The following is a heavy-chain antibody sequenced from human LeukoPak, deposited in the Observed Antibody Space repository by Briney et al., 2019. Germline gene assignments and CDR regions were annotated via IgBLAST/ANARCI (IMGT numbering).Heavy chain of an antibody. V-gene: IGHV1-69*05. CDR1: GGTFSSYA. CDR2: IIPIFGTA. Sequence: GASVKVSCKASGGTFSSYAISWVRQAPGQGLEWMGGIIPIFGTANYAQKFQGRVTITTDESTGTAYMELSSLRSEDTAVYYCASDRYCSSTSCYGSWFDPWGQGTLVTVSS. D-gene: IGHD2-2*01. J-gene: IGHJ5*02. CDR3: ASDRYCSSTSCYGSWFDP.